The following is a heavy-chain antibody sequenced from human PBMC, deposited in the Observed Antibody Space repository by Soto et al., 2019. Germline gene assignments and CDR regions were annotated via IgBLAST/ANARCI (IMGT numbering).Heavy chain of an antibody. J-gene: IGHJ6*03. CDR1: GGSISSYY. CDR2: IYYSGST. V-gene: IGHV4-59*01. Sequence: PSETLSLTCTVSGGSISSYYWSWIRQPPGKGLEWIGYIYYSGSTNYNPSLKSRVTISVDTSKNQFSLKLSSVTAADTAVYYCARVMGYDFWSGYSNYYYMDVWGKGTTVTVSS. CDR3: ARVMGYDFWSGYSNYYYMDV. D-gene: IGHD3-3*01.